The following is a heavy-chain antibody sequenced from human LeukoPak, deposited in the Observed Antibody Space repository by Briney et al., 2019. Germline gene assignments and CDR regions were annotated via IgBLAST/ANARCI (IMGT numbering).Heavy chain of an antibody. CDR1: GGSFSGYY. CDR3: ARSGFSYYYYYMDV. J-gene: IGHJ6*03. D-gene: IGHD3-10*01. CDR2: INHSGST. Sequence: PPETLSLTCAVYGGSFSGYYWSWIRQPPGKGLEWIGEINHSGSTNYNPSLKSRVTISVDTSKNQFSLKLSSVTAADTAVYYCARSGFSYYYYYMDVWGKGTTVTVSS. V-gene: IGHV4-34*01.